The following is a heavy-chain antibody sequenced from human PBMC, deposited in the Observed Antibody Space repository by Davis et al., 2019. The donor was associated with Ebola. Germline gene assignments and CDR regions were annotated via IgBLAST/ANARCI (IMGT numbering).Heavy chain of an antibody. D-gene: IGHD6-19*01. J-gene: IGHJ3*01. V-gene: IGHV3-23*01. CDR1: GFMFSSYV. Sequence: GESLKISCAASGFMFSSYVMSWVRRAPGKGLEWVSTLGLSADTYYADSVKGRFTISRDNSTNTLHLQMNSLRVEDTAIYYCAKDTSNVWFDVWGQGTMVTVSS. CDR3: AKDTSNVWFDV. CDR2: LGLSADT.